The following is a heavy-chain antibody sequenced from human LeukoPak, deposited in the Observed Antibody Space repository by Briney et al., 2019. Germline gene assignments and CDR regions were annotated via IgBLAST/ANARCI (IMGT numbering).Heavy chain of an antibody. CDR1: GGSISSYY. J-gene: IGHJ4*02. Sequence: SETLSLTCTVSGGSISSYYWSWIRQPPGKGLEWIGYIYTSGSTNYNPSLKSRVTISVDTSKNQSSLKLSSVTAADTAVYYCAGSVEMATSIDYWGQGTLVTVSS. CDR2: IYTSGST. CDR3: AGSVEMATSIDY. D-gene: IGHD5-24*01. V-gene: IGHV4-4*09.